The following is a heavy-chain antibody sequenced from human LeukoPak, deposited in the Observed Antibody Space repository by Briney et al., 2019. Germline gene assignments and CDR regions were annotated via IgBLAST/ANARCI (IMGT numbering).Heavy chain of an antibody. V-gene: IGHV3-30*18. D-gene: IGHD2-21*02. CDR1: GFTFSSYG. CDR2: ISYDGSNK. Sequence: GRSLRLSCAASGFTFSSYGMHWVRQAPGKGLEWVAVISYDGSNKYYADSLKGRFTISRDNSKNTLYLQTNSLRAEDTAVYYCAKDIALYCGSDCYHDYWGQGTLVTVSS. J-gene: IGHJ4*02. CDR3: AKDIALYCGSDCYHDY.